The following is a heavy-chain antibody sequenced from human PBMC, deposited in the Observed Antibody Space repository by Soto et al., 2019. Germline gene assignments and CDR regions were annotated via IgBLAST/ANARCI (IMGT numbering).Heavy chain of an antibody. D-gene: IGHD3-10*01. CDR2: IYHSGST. CDR3: AKGGRVYYGSGSYFDP. J-gene: IGHJ4*02. CDR1: GGSISSGGYS. V-gene: IGHV4-30-2*01. Sequence: PSETLSLTCAVSGGSISSGGYSWSWIRQPPGKGLEWIGYIYHSGSTYYNPSLKSRVTISVDKSTNHFSLHLSSVNAADTAVYFCAKGGRVYYGSGSYFDPWGQGTLVTVSS.